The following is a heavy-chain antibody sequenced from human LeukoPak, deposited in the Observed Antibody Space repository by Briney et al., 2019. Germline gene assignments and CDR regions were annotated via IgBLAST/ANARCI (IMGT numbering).Heavy chain of an antibody. CDR3: ARVLKVGATNWFDP. CDR2: INWNGGST. CDR1: GFTFDDYG. J-gene: IGHJ5*02. V-gene: IGHV3-20*04. Sequence: GGSLRLSCAASGFTFDDYGMSWVRQAPGKGLEWVSGINWNGGSTGYADSVKGRFTISRDNAKNSLYLQMNSLRAEDTALYYCARVLKVGATNWFDPWGQGTLVTVSS. D-gene: IGHD1-26*01.